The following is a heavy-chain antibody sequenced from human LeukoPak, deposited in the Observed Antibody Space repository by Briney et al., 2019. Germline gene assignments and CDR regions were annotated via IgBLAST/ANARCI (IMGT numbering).Heavy chain of an antibody. CDR2: INQHGTEK. CDR1: GINFNKYW. V-gene: IGHV3-7*01. J-gene: IGHJ4*02. D-gene: IGHD6-19*01. CDR3: AVQWLGLDH. Sequence: GGSLRLFCVGSGINFNKYWMSWVRQAPGKGLEWVANINQHGTEKYYVDSVKGRFTISRDNANNSLYLQMNSLRDEDTAVYYCAVQWLGLDHWGQGTLVTVSS.